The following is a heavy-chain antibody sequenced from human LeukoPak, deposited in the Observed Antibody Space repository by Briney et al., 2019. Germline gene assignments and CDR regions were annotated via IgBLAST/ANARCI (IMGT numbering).Heavy chain of an antibody. CDR3: ARLVSSGGLVLYYYYYMDV. V-gene: IGHV4-39*07. J-gene: IGHJ6*03. D-gene: IGHD3-10*01. CDR2: IYYSGST. Sequence: SETLSLTCAVSGGSISSNSYYWGWIRQPPGKGLEWIGSIYYSGSTYYNPSLKSRVTISVDTSKNQFSLKLSSVTAADTAVYYCARLVSSGGLVLYYYYYMDVWGKGTTVTISS. CDR1: GGSISSNSYY.